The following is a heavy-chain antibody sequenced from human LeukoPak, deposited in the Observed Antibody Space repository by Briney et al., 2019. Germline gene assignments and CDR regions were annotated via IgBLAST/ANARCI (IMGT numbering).Heavy chain of an antibody. Sequence: ASVKVSCKVSGYTLTELSMHWVRQAPGKGLEWMGGFDPEDGETIYAQKFQGRVTMTEDTSTDTTYMDLSSLRSGDTAVYYCATAYGSGSYYNEAFDIWGQGTMVTVSS. CDR3: ATAYGSGSYYNEAFDI. D-gene: IGHD3-10*01. J-gene: IGHJ3*02. CDR2: FDPEDGET. V-gene: IGHV1-24*01. CDR1: GYTLTELS.